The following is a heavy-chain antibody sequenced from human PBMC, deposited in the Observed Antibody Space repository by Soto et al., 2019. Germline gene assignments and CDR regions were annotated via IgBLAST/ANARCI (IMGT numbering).Heavy chain of an antibody. Sequence: QVQLVQSGAEVKKPGASVKVSCKASGYTFTSYYMHWVRQAPGQGLEWMGIINPSGGSTSYAQKFQGRVTMTRDMSTSTVYMELSSLRSEDTAVYYCARDGGGNRGYYRGVCDYWGQGTLVTVSS. V-gene: IGHV1-46*01. CDR2: INPSGGST. J-gene: IGHJ4*02. CDR1: GYTFTSYY. CDR3: ARDGGGNRGYYRGVCDY. D-gene: IGHD3-22*01.